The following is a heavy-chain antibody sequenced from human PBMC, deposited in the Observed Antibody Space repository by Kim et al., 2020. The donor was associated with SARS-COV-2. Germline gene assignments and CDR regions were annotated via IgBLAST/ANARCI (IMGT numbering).Heavy chain of an antibody. CDR2: ISRNRGSI. CDR1: GFTFDDYA. V-gene: IGHV3-9*01. J-gene: IGHJ4*02. D-gene: IGHD6-13*01. CDR3: AKEGSSGWSYFHY. Sequence: GGSLRLSCAASGFTFDDYAMHWVRQAPGKGLVWVSGISRNRGSIGYADSVKGRFTISRDNAKNSLYLQMNSLRAEDTALYYCAKEGSSGWSYFHYWGRGTVGSVSS.